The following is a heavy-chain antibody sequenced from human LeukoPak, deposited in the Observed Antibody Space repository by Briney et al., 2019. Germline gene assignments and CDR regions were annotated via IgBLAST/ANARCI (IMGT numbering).Heavy chain of an antibody. CDR3: ANGYSSGGGFDY. CDR1: GFTFGNYG. Sequence: GGSLRLSCGASGFTFGNYGMSWVRQAPGKGLEWVSGISGSGGNTYYADAVKGRFTISRDNSKNTLYLQMNSLRADDTAVYYCANGYSSGGGFDYWGQGTLVTVSS. J-gene: IGHJ4*02. V-gene: IGHV3-23*01. D-gene: IGHD6-19*01. CDR2: ISGSGGNT.